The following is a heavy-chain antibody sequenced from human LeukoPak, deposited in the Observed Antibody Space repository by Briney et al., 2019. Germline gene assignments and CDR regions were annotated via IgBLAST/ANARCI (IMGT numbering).Heavy chain of an antibody. CDR3: ARELPEEYYFDY. V-gene: IGHV1-69*04. D-gene: IGHD1-26*01. J-gene: IGHJ4*02. CDR1: GGTFSSYA. Sequence: ASVKVSCKASGGTFSSYAISWVRQAPGQGLEWMGRIIPIPGIANYAQKFQGRVTITADKSTSTAYMELSSLRSEDTAVYYCARELPEEYYFDYWGQGTPVTVSS. CDR2: IIPIPGIA.